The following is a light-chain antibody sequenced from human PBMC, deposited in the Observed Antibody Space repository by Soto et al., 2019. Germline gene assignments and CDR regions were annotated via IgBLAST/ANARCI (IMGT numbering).Light chain of an antibody. CDR1: HDITSY. CDR3: QHCDYLPI. J-gene: IGKJ3*01. Sequence: DIQMTQSPSSLSASVGDRLTITCQASHDITSYLNWYQHKPGKAPKLLIYDASILEAGVPPRFSGSGSGTVFTLTISGLQPEDVATYYCQHCDYLPIFGPGTTVDFK. V-gene: IGKV1-33*01. CDR2: DAS.